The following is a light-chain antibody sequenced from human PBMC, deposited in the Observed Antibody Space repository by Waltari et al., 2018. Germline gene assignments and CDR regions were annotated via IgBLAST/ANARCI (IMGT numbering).Light chain of an antibody. CDR1: SSNIGNNP. CDR2: SNN. CDR3: ASWDDSLNGFWV. Sequence: QSVLTQPPSASGTPGQRVTISCSGSSSNIGNNPVNWYQQFPGTAPKLLLYSNNPRPAVVPDRFSGSRSATSASLAISGLQSEDEADYYCASWDDSLNGFWVFGGGTKLTVL. J-gene: IGLJ3*02. V-gene: IGLV1-44*01.